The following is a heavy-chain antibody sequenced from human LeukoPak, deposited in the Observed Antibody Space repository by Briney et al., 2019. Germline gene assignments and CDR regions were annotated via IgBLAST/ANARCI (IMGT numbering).Heavy chain of an antibody. CDR1: AIPFNLAW. Sequence: GGSLRLSCAASAIPFNLAWMSWVRQAPGKGLEWVGRIKRKTDAGTTEYATPVKGRFSISRDDSKATLFLQMNSLKIEDTGMYYCTSEHYHLLQSWGQGTLVTVSS. D-gene: IGHD2-2*01. J-gene: IGHJ5*02. V-gene: IGHV3-15*01. CDR2: IKRKTDAGTT. CDR3: TSEHYHLLQS.